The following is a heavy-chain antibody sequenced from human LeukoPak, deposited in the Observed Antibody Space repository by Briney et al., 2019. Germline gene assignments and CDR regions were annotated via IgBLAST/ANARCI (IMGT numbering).Heavy chain of an antibody. CDR3: AKPNPELTIQFDY. J-gene: IGHJ4*02. D-gene: IGHD5-18*01. CDR2: ISGSGGST. Sequence: PGGSLRLSCAASGFTFSSYTMSWVRQAPGKGLEWVSAISGSGGSTYYADSVKGRFTISRDNSKNTLYLQMSSLRAEDTAVYYCAKPNPELTIQFDYWGQGTLVTVSS. CDR1: GFTFSSYT. V-gene: IGHV3-23*01.